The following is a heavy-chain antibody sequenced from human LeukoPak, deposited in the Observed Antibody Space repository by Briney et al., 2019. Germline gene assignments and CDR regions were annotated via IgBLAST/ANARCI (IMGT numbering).Heavy chain of an antibody. CDR3: AKRLSTRFDY. V-gene: IGHV3-23*01. D-gene: IGHD2-2*01. J-gene: IGHJ4*02. CDR1: GFTFGSYA. CDR2: ISGSGGST. Sequence: PGGSLRLSCAASGFTFGSYAMNWVRQAPGKGLEWVSGISGSGGSTYYADSVKGRSTISRDNSKNTLYLQMNSLRAEDTAVYYCAKRLSTRFDYWGQGTLVTVSS.